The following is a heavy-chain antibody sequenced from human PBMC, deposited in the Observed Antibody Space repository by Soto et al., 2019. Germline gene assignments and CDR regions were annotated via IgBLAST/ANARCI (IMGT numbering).Heavy chain of an antibody. V-gene: IGHV2-5*01. D-gene: IGHD3-22*01. CDR3: ARDSSGYYYSHFDY. J-gene: IGHJ4*02. CDR2: IYWNDDK. CDR1: GFSLSTSGVG. Sequence: QITLKESGPTLVKPTQTLTLTCTFSGFSLSTSGVGVGWIRQPPGKALEWLALIYWNDDKRYSPSLKSRLTITKHTSKNQVVLTMTNMDPVDTATYYCARDSSGYYYSHFDYWGQGTLVTVSS.